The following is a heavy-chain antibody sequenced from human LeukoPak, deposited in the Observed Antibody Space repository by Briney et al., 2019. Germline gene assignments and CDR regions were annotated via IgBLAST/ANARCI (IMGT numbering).Heavy chain of an antibody. J-gene: IGHJ6*03. D-gene: IGHD6-19*01. CDR2: IRYDGSNK. CDR1: GFTFSSYG. CDR3: AKGSKAVLFTRDHYMDV. V-gene: IGHV3-30*02. Sequence: GGSLRLSCAASGFTFSSYGIHWVRQAPGKGLEWVAFIRYDGSNKYYADSVKGRFTISRDNSKSTLYLQMNSLRAEDTAVYYCAKGSKAVLFTRDHYMDVWGEGTTVTFSS.